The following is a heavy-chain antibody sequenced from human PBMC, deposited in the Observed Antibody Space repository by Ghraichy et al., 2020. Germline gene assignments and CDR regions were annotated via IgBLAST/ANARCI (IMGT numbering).Heavy chain of an antibody. CDR1: GYNFRING. CDR3: ARGGAARPDP. D-gene: IGHD6-6*01. J-gene: IGHJ5*02. Sequence: GGSLRLSCAASGYNFRINGINWVRQAPGKGLEGVSYINGDSTIIEYADSVKGRFTISRDNGRNSLYLQMDSLRAEDMAIYYCARGGAARPDPWGQGTQVTVSS. V-gene: IGHV3-48*01. CDR2: INGDSTII.